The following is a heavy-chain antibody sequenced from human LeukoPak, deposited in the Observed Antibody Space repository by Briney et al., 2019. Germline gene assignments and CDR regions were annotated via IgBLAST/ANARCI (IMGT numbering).Heavy chain of an antibody. D-gene: IGHD4-23*01. CDR2: IYHNGNT. CDR3: ASRLRWPSYFDY. V-gene: IGHV4-38-2*02. J-gene: IGHJ4*02. Sequence: SETLSLTCTVFGYSISSAYSWGWIRQPPGKGLEWIGSIYHNGNTYYNSSLKSRVPISVDTSENEFSLKLSSVTAAETAVYYCASRLRWPSYFDYWGQGTLVTVSS. CDR1: GYSISSAYS.